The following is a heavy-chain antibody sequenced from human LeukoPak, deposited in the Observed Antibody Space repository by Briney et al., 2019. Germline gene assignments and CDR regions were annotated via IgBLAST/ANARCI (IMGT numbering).Heavy chain of an antibody. CDR3: ARQTYMGFWSGYYSYGGFDY. J-gene: IGHJ4*02. CDR1: GGSFSGYY. V-gene: IGHV4-59*01. CDR2: IYYSGST. Sequence: SETLSLTCAVYGGSFSGYYWSWIRQPPGKGLEWIGYIYYSGSTNYNPSLKSRVTISVDTSKNQFSLKLSSVTAADTAVYYCARQTYMGFWSGYYSYGGFDYWGQGTLVTVSS. D-gene: IGHD3-3*01.